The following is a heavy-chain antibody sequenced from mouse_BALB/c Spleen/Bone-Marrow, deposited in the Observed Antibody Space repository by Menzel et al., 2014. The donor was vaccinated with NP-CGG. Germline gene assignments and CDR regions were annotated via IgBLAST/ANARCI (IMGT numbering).Heavy chain of an antibody. CDR3: AREGSTMITTPFAY. CDR1: GFSLTSYG. V-gene: IGHV2-9*02. J-gene: IGHJ3*01. Sequence: QVQPQQSGPGLVAPSQSLSITCTVSGFSLTSYGVHWVRQPPGKGLEWLGVIWAGGSTNYNSALMSRLSISKDNSKSQVFLKMNSLQTDDTAMYYCAREGSTMITTPFAYWGQGTLVTVSA. CDR2: IWAGGST. D-gene: IGHD2-4*01.